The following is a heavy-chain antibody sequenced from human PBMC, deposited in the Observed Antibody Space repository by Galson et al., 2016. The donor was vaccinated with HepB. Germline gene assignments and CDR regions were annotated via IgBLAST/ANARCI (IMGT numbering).Heavy chain of an antibody. CDR3: ARDRTSRAAADN. Sequence: SLRLSCAASGFTFSNYSMNWVRQAPGKGLEWVSFISSSGSYIYYADSVKGRFTISRDNAKNSLFLQMNSLRAEDTAIYHCARDRTSRAAADNWGQGTLVTVSS. D-gene: IGHD6-25*01. CDR1: GFTFSNYS. J-gene: IGHJ4*02. CDR2: ISSSGSYI. V-gene: IGHV3-21*01.